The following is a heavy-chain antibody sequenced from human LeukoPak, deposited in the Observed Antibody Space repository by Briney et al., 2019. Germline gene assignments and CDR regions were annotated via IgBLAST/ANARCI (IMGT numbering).Heavy chain of an antibody. Sequence: SETLSLTCNVSGGSFSSSSYYWVRIRQPPGQGLEWIGSLYYSGSTYYNPSLKSRVTISVDTSKNQFSLKLSSVTAADTAVYYCARQRYCSSTSCSYGDWFDPWGQGTLVTVSS. J-gene: IGHJ5*02. CDR2: LYYSGST. CDR1: GGSFSSSSYY. CDR3: ARQRYCSSTSCSYGDWFDP. D-gene: IGHD2-2*01. V-gene: IGHV4-39*01.